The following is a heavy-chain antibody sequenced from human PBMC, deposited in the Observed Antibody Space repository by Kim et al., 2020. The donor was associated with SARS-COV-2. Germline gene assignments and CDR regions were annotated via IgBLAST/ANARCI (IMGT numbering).Heavy chain of an antibody. CDR2: ISSSSSYT. CDR1: GFTFSDYY. J-gene: IGHJ5*02. D-gene: IGHD3-3*01. V-gene: IGHV3-11*05. CDR3: ARASATIFGVVESVDP. Sequence: GGSLRLSCAASGFTFSDYYMSWIRQAPGKGLEWVSYISSSSSYTNYADSVKGRFTISRDNAKNSLYLQMNSLRAEDTAVYYCARASATIFGVVESVDPWGQGTLVTVSS.